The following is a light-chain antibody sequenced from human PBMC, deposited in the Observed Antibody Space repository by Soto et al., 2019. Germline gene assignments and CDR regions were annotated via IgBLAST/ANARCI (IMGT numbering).Light chain of an antibody. V-gene: IGKV4-1*01. CDR1: QSLLFSSNNKNY. J-gene: IGKJ4*01. Sequence: IVMTQSPDSLAVSLGEGATINCRSSQSLLFSSNNKNYLAWYQQKAGQPPRLLISWASTRESGVPDRFSGSGSGSDFTLTISSLQAEDVAFYYCQQYRSNTLTCGGGTRVEIK. CDR2: WAS. CDR3: QQYRSNTLT.